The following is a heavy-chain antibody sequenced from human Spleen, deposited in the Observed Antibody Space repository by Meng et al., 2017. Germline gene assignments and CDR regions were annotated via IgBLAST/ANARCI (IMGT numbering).Heavy chain of an antibody. J-gene: IGHJ4*02. D-gene: IGHD4/OR15-4a*01. V-gene: IGHV3-74*01. CDR1: GFTLSSYW. CDR3: ARLEFGANDRTFDC. CDR2: INSDGSTT. Sequence: GGSLRLSCAASGFTLSSYWMHWVRQVPGKGLVWVSRINSDGSTTSYADSVKGRFTISRDNAKNALFLQMNSLRADDTSLYYCARLEFGANDRTFDCWGQGTLVTVSS.